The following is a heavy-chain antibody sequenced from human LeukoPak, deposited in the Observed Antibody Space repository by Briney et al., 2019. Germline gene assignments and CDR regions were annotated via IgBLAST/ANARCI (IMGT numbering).Heavy chain of an antibody. CDR3: ARDPASSGYDAFDI. CDR2: IYYSGST. CDR1: GGSISSYY. V-gene: IGHV4-59*01. J-gene: IGHJ3*02. D-gene: IGHD3-22*01. Sequence: PETLSLTCTVSGGSISSYYWSWIRQPPGKGLEWIGYIYYSGSTNYNPSLKSRVTISVDTSKNQFSLKLSSVTAADTAVYYCARDPASSGYDAFDIWGQGTMVTVSS.